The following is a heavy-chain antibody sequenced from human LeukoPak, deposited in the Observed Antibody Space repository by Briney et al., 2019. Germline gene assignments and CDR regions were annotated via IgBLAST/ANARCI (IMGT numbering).Heavy chain of an antibody. CDR3: AKGPGGSFDP. CDR1: GFTFSASA. Sequence: PGGSLRLSCAASGFTFSASAMNWVRQAPAKGLEWVSSVNGGGSSTYYADSVKGRFTISRDNSRNTLYLQMNSLRVEDTAVYYRAKGPGGSFDPWGQGTPVRVSS. V-gene: IGHV3-23*01. J-gene: IGHJ5*02. D-gene: IGHD3-16*01. CDR2: VNGGGSST.